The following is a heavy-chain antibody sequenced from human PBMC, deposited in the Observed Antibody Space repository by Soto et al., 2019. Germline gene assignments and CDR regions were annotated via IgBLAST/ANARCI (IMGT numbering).Heavy chain of an antibody. CDR1: GFTFSSYA. J-gene: IGHJ6*02. Sequence: PGGSLRLSCAASGFTFSSYAMSWVRQAPGKGLEWVSAISGNGADTSYADSVRGRFTISRDNSKDTLFLQMNSLRADDTAVYYCAKDGAGGPPGGGYYYYYGMDVWGQGTTVTLSS. D-gene: IGHD3-10*01. CDR3: AKDGAGGPPGGGYYYYYGMDV. CDR2: ISGNGADT. V-gene: IGHV3-23*01.